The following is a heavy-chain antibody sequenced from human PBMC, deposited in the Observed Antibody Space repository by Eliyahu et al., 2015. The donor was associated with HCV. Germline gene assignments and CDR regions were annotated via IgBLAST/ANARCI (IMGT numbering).Heavy chain of an antibody. CDR1: GGSXSSSSYY. D-gene: IGHD6-19*01. CDR3: ARHGFDYSSGWWPGRDYYYYGMDV. Sequence: QLQLQESGPGLVKSSETLSXTCTVSGGSXSSSSYYWGWIRXPPGKGLEWIGSIYYSGSTYYNPSLKSRVTISVDTSKNQFSLKLSSVTAADTAVYYCARHGFDYSSGWWPGRDYYYYGMDVWGQGTTVTVSS. V-gene: IGHV4-39*01. J-gene: IGHJ6*02. CDR2: IYYSGST.